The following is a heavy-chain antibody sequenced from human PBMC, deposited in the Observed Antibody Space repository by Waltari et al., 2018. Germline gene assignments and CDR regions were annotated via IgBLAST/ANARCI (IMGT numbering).Heavy chain of an antibody. D-gene: IGHD2-21*01. CDR2: IWYDGSNK. CDR1: GFTFSGYG. CDR3: AKDSLAGDNYFDY. J-gene: IGHJ4*02. V-gene: IGHV3-33*06. Sequence: QVQLLESGGGVVHPGRSLRLSCAASGFTFSGYGRHWVRKAPGKGLEWVAVIWYDGSNKYYADSVKGRFTISRDNSKNTLYLQMNSLRAEDTAVYYCAKDSLAGDNYFDYWGQGTLVTVSS.